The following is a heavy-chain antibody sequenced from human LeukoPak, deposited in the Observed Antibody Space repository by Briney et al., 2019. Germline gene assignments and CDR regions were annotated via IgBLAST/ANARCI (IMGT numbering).Heavy chain of an antibody. CDR1: GFTFSRYG. Sequence: PGGSLRLSCAASGFTFSRYGMSWVRQAPGKGLEWVSAISDSGGRTNYADSVKGRFTISRDNSKYTLYLQMNSLRAEDTAVYYCASVVVVTDPTDYWGQGTLVTVSS. CDR2: ISDSGGRT. V-gene: IGHV3-23*01. J-gene: IGHJ4*02. D-gene: IGHD2-21*02. CDR3: ASVVVVTDPTDY.